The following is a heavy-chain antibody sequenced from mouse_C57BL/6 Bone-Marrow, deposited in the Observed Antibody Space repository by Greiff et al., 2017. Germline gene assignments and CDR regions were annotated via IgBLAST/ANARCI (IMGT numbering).Heavy chain of an antibody. CDR2: ISDGGSYT. Sequence: EVQLVESGGGLVKPGGSLKLSCAASGFTFSSYAMSWVRQTPEKRLEWVATISDGGSYTYYPDNVKGRFTISRDNAKNNLYLQMSHLKTEDTDRYDGARAGYYSTFAYWGQGTLVTVSA. J-gene: IGHJ3*01. CDR3: ARAGYYSTFAY. D-gene: IGHD2-5*01. V-gene: IGHV5-4*01. CDR1: GFTFSSYA.